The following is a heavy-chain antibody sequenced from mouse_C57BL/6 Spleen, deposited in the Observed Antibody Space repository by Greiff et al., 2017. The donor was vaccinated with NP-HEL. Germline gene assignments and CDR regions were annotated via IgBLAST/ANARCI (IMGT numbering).Heavy chain of an antibody. CDR2: ISSGGSYT. CDR1: GFTFSSYG. V-gene: IGHV5-6*01. J-gene: IGHJ3*01. Sequence: DVQLVESGGDLVKPGGSLKLSCAASGFTFSSYGMSWVRQTPDKRLEWVATISSGGSYTYYPDSVKGRFTISRDNAKNTLYLQMSSLKSEDTAMYYCARQGGNYYGSMFAYWGQGTLVTVSA. D-gene: IGHD1-1*01. CDR3: ARQGGNYYGSMFAY.